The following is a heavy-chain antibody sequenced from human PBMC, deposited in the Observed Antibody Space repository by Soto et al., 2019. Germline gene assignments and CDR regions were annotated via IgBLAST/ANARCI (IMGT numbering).Heavy chain of an antibody. CDR2: IKQDGSEK. Sequence: GGSLRLSCAASGFTSSGYWMTWVRQAPGKGLEWVANIKQDGSEKYYVDSVKGRFTISRDNAKNSLYLQMNSLRAEDTAVYYCARYDFWTLDYWGQGTLVTVSS. J-gene: IGHJ4*02. D-gene: IGHD3-3*01. CDR3: ARYDFWTLDY. CDR1: GFTSSGYW. V-gene: IGHV3-7*03.